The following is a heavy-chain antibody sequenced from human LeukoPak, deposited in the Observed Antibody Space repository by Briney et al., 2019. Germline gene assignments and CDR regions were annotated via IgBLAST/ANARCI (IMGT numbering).Heavy chain of an antibody. CDR3: ARGGWYSGSS. J-gene: IGHJ4*02. CDR2: INRSGST. D-gene: IGHD1-26*01. CDR1: GGSFSGYY. Sequence: PSETLSLTCTVYGGSFSGYYWSWIRQPPGKGLEWIGEINRSGSTNYNPSLKSRVTISVDTSKNQFSLKLSSVTAADTAVYYCARGGWYSGSSWGQGTLVTVSS. V-gene: IGHV4-34*01.